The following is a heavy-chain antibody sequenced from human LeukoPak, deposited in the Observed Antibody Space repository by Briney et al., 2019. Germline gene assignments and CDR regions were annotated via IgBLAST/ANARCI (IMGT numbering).Heavy chain of an antibody. D-gene: IGHD2-15*01. CDR3: ARDVVAPYYGMDV. J-gene: IGHJ6*02. CDR1: GFTFSSYW. Sequence: GGSLRLSCAASGFTFSSYWMHCVRQAPGKGLVWVSRINSDGSSTSYADSVKARFTISRDNAKNTLYLQMNSLSAEDTAVYYCARDVVAPYYGMDVWGQGTTVTVSS. CDR2: INSDGSST. V-gene: IGHV3-74*01.